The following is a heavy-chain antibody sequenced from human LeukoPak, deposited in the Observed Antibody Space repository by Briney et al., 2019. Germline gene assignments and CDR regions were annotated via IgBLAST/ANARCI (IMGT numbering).Heavy chain of an antibody. CDR3: ASSVGVPAANRAFDY. CDR1: GYTFTGYY. D-gene: IGHD2-2*01. J-gene: IGHJ4*02. CDR2: INPNSGGT. V-gene: IGHV1-2*02. Sequence: ASVKVSCKASGYTFTGYYMHWVRQAPGQGLEWMGWINPNSGGTNYAQKFQGRVTMTRDTSISTAYMQLSGLRSDDTAVYYCASSVGVPAANRAFDYWGQGTLVTVSS.